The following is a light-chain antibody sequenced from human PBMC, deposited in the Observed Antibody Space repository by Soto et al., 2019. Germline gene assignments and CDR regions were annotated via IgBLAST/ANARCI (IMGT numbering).Light chain of an antibody. CDR2: GAS. CDR3: QQYNNWLT. Sequence: EIVMTQSRATLSVSPGERATVSCRASQSVSRNLAWYQQKPGQAPRLLIYGASTRSTGIPARFSGSGSGTEFTLTITSLQSEDFAVYYCQQYNNWLTFGGGTKVEIK. J-gene: IGKJ4*01. CDR1: QSVSRN. V-gene: IGKV3-15*01.